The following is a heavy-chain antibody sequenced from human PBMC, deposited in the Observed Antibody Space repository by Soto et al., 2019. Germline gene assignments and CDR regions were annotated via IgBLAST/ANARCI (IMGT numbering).Heavy chain of an antibody. J-gene: IGHJ4*02. V-gene: IGHV4-31*03. CDR2: IYYSGST. CDR1: GGSISSGGYY. CDR3: ARSSTSANYFDY. D-gene: IGHD2-2*01. Sequence: QVQLQESGPGLVKPSQTLSLTCTVSGGSISSGGYYWSWIRQHPGKGLEWIGYIYYSGSTYYNPSLRSGVXXXGXXSKNQFSLKLSSVPAADTAVYYCARSSTSANYFDYWGQGTLVTVSS.